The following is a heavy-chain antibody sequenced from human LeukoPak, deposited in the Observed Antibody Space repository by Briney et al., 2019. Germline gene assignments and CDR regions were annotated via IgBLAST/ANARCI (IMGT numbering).Heavy chain of an antibody. J-gene: IGHJ4*02. CDR2: IRSKGNTYAT. Sequence: GGSLKLSCATSGFDFSDSSMRWVRQASGNGLEWVARIRSKGNTYATAYAASVKGRFSISRDDSKNTAYLQMNSLKTEDTAFYYCTGASAMYWGQGTLVTVSS. V-gene: IGHV3-73*01. CDR1: GFDFSDSS. CDR3: TGASAMY.